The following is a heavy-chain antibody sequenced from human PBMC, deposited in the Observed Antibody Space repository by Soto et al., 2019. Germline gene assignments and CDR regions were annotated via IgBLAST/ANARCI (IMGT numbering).Heavy chain of an antibody. J-gene: IGHJ4*02. CDR2: IKPDGSET. Sequence: EIHLVESGGDLVQPGGSLRLSCAASGFSFSNFWMSWVRQESGKGLEWVASIKPDGSETYYLDSVKGRFTISRDNAKNSLYLQMNSLRPEDTALYYCTRGHYDDPLGGQGTLVTVSS. CDR1: GFSFSNFW. V-gene: IGHV3-7*03. CDR3: TRGHYDDPL. D-gene: IGHD4-17*01.